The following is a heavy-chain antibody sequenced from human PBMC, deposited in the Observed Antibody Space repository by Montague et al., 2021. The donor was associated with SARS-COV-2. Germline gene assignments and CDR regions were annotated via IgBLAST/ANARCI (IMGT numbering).Heavy chain of an antibody. J-gene: IGHJ4*02. CDR3: ARPSSTGNYYY. CDR1: GDSIYRSGYY. Sequence: SEILSLTCSVSGDSIYRSGYYWGWIRQPPGKGLEWIGSINYSGATYYNPSLKSRVTISVDTSKNQISLKVNSVTAADTAVYYCARPSSTGNYYYWGQGTLVTVSS. V-gene: IGHV4-39*01. CDR2: INYSGAT. D-gene: IGHD1-26*01.